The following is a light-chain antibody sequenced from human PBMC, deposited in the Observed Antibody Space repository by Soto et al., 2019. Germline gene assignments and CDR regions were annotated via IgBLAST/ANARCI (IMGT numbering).Light chain of an antibody. CDR2: KTS. CDR3: QQYNSPPWT. J-gene: IGKJ1*01. CDR1: QSFSTW. Sequence: DIQMTQSPSTLSASIGDRVTITCRASQSFSTWLAWYQQKPGKAPNLLIYKTSSLESGVPSRFSASGSGTEFTLTISSLQPDDFATYYCQQYNSPPWTFGQGTEVEIK. V-gene: IGKV1-5*03.